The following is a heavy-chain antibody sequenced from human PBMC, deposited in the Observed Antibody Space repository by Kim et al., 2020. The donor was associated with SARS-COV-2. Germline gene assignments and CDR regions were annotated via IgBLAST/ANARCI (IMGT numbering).Heavy chain of an antibody. CDR1: GGSIKSYF. Sequence: SETLSLTCTVSGGSIKSYFWAWIRQPPGKGLEWMGYIDDSGSTNYTPSLKSRVSMSLVASKNQLSLRLYSVTAADTATYFCSRFSGKEYNYWSRNPRSYYNGMDVWGQETTVTVYS. V-gene: IGHV4-59*08. J-gene: IGHJ6*02. CDR2: IDDSGST. CDR3: SRFSGKEYNYWSRNPRSYYNGMDV. D-gene: IGHD1-1*01.